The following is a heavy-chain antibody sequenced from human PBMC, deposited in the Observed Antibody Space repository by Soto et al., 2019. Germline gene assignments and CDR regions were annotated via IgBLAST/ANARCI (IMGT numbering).Heavy chain of an antibody. D-gene: IGHD6-13*01. V-gene: IGHV4-39*01. CDR3: ARHRSAGSSPPYYFDY. CDR1: GGSISSSSYY. Sequence: ETLSLTCTVSGGSISSSSYYWGWIRQPPGKGPEWIGSIYYSGSTYYNPSLKSRVTISVDTSKNQFSLKLSSVTAADTAVYYCARHRSAGSSPPYYFDYRGQGTLVTVSS. CDR2: IYYSGST. J-gene: IGHJ4*02.